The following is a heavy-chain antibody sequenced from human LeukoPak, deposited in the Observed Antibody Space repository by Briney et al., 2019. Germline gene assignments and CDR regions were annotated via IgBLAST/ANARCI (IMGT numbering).Heavy chain of an antibody. CDR1: GYIFSDYW. Sequence: GESLKISCRGSGYIFSDYWIGWVRQMPGRGLEWMGIIYAGDSDTRYMPSFQGQVTISADKSINTAYLQWSSLKASDTAVYFCAGGGGYYFSTGSCFFDFGGQGTLVTVSS. J-gene: IGHJ4*02. CDR3: AGGGGYYFSTGSCFFDF. V-gene: IGHV5-51*01. CDR2: IYAGDSDT. D-gene: IGHD3/OR15-3a*01.